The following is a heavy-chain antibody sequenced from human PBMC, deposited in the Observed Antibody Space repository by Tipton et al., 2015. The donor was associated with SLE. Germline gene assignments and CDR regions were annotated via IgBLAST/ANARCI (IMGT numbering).Heavy chain of an antibody. J-gene: IGHJ4*02. CDR3: ARRSSSSLDYFDY. CDR2: INHSGST. CDR1: GGFFSGYY. D-gene: IGHD6-13*01. V-gene: IGHV4-34*01. Sequence: TLSLTCAVYGGFFSGYYWSWIRQPPGKGLEWIGEINHSGSTNYNPSLKSRVTISVDTSKNQFSLKLSSVTAADTAVYYCARRSSSSLDYFDYWGQGTLVTVSS.